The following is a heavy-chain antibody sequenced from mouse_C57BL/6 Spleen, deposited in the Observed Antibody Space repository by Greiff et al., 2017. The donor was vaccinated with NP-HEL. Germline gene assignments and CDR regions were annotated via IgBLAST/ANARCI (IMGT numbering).Heavy chain of an antibody. J-gene: IGHJ4*01. CDR3: ARPYDYDGGYAMDY. CDR2: IYPGDGDT. V-gene: IGHV1-80*01. Sequence: QVHVKQSGAELVKPGASVKISCKASGYAFSSYWMNWVKQRPGKGLEWIGQIYPGDGDTNYNGKFKGKATLTADKSSSTAYMQLSSLTSEDSAVYFCARPYDYDGGYAMDYWGQGTSVTVSS. CDR1: GYAFSSYW. D-gene: IGHD2-4*01.